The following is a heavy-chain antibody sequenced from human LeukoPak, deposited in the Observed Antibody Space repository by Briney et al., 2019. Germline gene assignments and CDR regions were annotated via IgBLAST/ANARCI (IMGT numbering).Heavy chain of an antibody. Sequence: SETLSLTCTVSGGSISSGDYYWSWIRQPPGKGLEWIGYIYYSGSTYYNPSLKSRVTISVDKSKNQFSLNLTSVTAADTAIYFCAREDHFNSGLIDYWGQGTPVTVSS. CDR1: GGSISSGDYY. CDR2: IYYSGST. J-gene: IGHJ4*02. CDR3: AREDHFNSGLIDY. V-gene: IGHV4-30-4*08. D-gene: IGHD3-10*01.